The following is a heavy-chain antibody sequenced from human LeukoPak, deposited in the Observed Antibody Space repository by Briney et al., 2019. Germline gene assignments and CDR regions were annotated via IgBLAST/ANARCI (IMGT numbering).Heavy chain of an antibody. CDR1: GGSISSYY. D-gene: IGHD4-11*01. CDR3: ARGLSTVTHSPVGYFDY. CDR2: IYYSGST. J-gene: IGHJ4*02. Sequence: SETLSLTCTVSGGSISSYYWSWIRQPPGKGLGWIGYIYYSGSTNYNPSLKSRVTISVDTSKNQFSLKLSSVTAADTAVYYCARGLSTVTHSPVGYFDYWGQGTLVTVSS. V-gene: IGHV4-59*01.